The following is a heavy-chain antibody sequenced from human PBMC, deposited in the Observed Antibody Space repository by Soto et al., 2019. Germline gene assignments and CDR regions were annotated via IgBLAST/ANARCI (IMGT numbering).Heavy chain of an antibody. CDR2: ISAYNGNT. D-gene: IGHD3-10*01. J-gene: IGHJ5*02. CDR1: GYTFTSYG. CDR3: ARNPQVITMVRGVITWFDP. V-gene: IGHV1-18*01. Sequence: GASVKVSCKASGYTFTSYGISWVRQAPGQGLEWMGWISAYNGNTNYAQKLQGRVTMTTDTSTSTAYMELRSLRSDDTAVYYCARNPQVITMVRGVITWFDPWGQGTLVTVSS.